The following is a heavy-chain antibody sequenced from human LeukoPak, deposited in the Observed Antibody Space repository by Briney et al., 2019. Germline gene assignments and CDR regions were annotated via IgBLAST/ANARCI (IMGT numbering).Heavy chain of an antibody. CDR3: ARGFGTIAARFSYSDY. V-gene: IGHV1-18*01. J-gene: IGHJ4*02. CDR2: ISAYNGNT. Sequence: GPVKVSCKASGYTFTSYGISWVRQAPGQGLEWMGWISAYNGNTNYAQKLQGRVTMTTDTSTSTAYMELRSLRSDDTAVYYCARGFGTIAARFSYSDYWGQGTLVTVSS. D-gene: IGHD6-6*01. CDR1: GYTFTSYG.